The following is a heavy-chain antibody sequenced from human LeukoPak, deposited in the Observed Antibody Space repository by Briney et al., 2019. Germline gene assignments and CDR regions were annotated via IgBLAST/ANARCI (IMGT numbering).Heavy chain of an antibody. D-gene: IGHD3-22*01. CDR2: IYYSGST. V-gene: IGHV4-59*01. J-gene: IGHJ3*02. CDR3: AGGYYYDSSTHAFDI. Sequence: SETLSLTCTVSGGSISSYYWSWIRQPPGKGLEWIGYIYYSGSTNCNPSLKSRVTISVDTSKNQFSLKLSSVTAADTAVYYCAGGYYYDSSTHAFDIWGQGTMVTVSS. CDR1: GGSISSYY.